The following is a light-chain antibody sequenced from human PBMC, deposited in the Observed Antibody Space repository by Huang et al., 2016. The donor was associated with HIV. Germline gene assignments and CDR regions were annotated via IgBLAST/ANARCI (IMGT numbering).Light chain of an antibody. CDR2: DAS. V-gene: IGKV3-11*01. CDR1: QSVNSY. CDR3: QQRKYWPPIT. Sequence: ETVLTQSPATLSLSPGERATLSCRASQSVNSYLAWYQQKPGQTPRLRIYDASTRATGIPARVSGSGSGTDFTLTISSLEPEDFAVYYCQQRKYWPPITFGQGTRLEIK. J-gene: IGKJ5*01.